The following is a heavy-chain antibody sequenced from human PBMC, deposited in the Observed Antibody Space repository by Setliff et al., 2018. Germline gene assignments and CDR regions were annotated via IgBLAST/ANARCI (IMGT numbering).Heavy chain of an antibody. Sequence: SVKVSCKASGVAFSSYALTWVRQAPGQGLEWMGRIIPVIDTTDYAENFQGRVTFTSDESTKTAYMDLRSLRSEDTAIYYCARGRDGYNANAYEIWGQGTMVTVSS. D-gene: IGHD5-12*01. J-gene: IGHJ3*02. CDR3: ARGRDGYNANAYEI. V-gene: IGHV1-69*11. CDR2: IIPVIDTT. CDR1: GVAFSSYA.